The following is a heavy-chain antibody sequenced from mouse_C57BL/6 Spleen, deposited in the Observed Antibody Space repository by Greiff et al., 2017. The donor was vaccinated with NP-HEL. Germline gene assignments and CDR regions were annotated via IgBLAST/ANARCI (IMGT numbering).Heavy chain of an antibody. D-gene: IGHD1-1*01. J-gene: IGHJ2*01. CDR2: ISYDGSN. CDR1: GYSITSGYY. Sequence: EVKLQESGPGLVKPSQSLSLTCSVTGYSITSGYYWNWIRQFPGNKLEWMGYISYDGSNNYNPSLKNRISITRDTSKNQFFLKLNSVTTEDTATYYCARGPFYYGPYFDYWGQGTTLTVSS. V-gene: IGHV3-6*01. CDR3: ARGPFYYGPYFDY.